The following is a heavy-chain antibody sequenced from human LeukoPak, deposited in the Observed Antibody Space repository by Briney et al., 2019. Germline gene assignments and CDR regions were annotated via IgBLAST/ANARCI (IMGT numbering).Heavy chain of an antibody. J-gene: IGHJ4*02. CDR3: AKDASYDSSGYSGDY. CDR1: GFTFRNSG. Sequence: GGSLRLSCAASGFTFRNSGMNWVRQAPGKGLEWVSYISDASRTIYYADSVKGRFSVSRDNANNILYLQMRSLRVEDTAVYYCAKDASYDSSGYSGDYWGRGTLVTVSS. CDR2: ISDASRTI. V-gene: IGHV3-48*04. D-gene: IGHD3-22*01.